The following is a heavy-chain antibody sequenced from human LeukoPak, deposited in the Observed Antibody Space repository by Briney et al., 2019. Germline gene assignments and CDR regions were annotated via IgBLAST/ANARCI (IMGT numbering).Heavy chain of an antibody. V-gene: IGHV4-39*07. CDR2: IYYSGST. CDR1: GGSISSSSYY. J-gene: IGHJ4*02. CDR3: AGSIPGQGLSSTY. Sequence: SETLSLTCTVSGGSISSSSYYWGWIRQPPGKGLEWIGTIYYSGSTYYSPSLKSRVTMSLDTTKNHFFLQLNSVTAADTAVYYCAGSIPGQGLSSTYWGQGTLVTVSS. D-gene: IGHD3-10*01.